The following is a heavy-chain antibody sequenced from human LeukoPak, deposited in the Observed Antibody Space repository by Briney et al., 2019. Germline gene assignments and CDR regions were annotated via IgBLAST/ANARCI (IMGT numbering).Heavy chain of an antibody. CDR1: GFTFSSQS. V-gene: IGHV3-23*01. J-gene: IGHJ5*02. CDR2: ISGGGVTT. CDR3: ARESPVAAVGRSWFDP. Sequence: PGGSLRLSCAASGFTFSSQSMTWVRQAPGKGLEWVSTISGGGVTTYYADSVKGRLTISRDNSKNTVSLQMNSLRDDDTAVYFCARESPVAAVGRSWFDPWGQGTLVTVSS. D-gene: IGHD6-13*01.